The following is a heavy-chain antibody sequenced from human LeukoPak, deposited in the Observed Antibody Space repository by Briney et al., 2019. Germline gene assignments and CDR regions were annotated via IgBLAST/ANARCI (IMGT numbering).Heavy chain of an antibody. CDR2: INQDGSEK. J-gene: IGHJ4*02. CDR1: AFTFSSHW. Sequence: GGSLSLSCAAYAFTFSSHWMSWVRQAPGKGLERVANINQDGSEKYYVDSVKGRFITSRDTAKNSLYLQMNSLRAEGTAVYYCARDGFDEGFYFDYWGQGNLVTVS. D-gene: IGHD3-9*01. CDR3: ARDGFDEGFYFDY. V-gene: IGHV3-7*01.